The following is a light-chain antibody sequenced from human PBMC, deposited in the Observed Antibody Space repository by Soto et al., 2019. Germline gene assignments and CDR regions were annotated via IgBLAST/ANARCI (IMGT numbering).Light chain of an antibody. CDR3: QQDKSFPLT. V-gene: IGKV1-5*03. CDR1: QSMSCW. J-gene: IGKJ4*01. Sequence: DIQMTQSPSTRSASVGDRVTITGRTRQSMSCWLAWYQQKPGKAPNLLIYKASSLKSRVPSRFSGSGSGTEYTLTITNLQPDDFATYYCQQDKSFPLTFGGGTKVAIK. CDR2: KAS.